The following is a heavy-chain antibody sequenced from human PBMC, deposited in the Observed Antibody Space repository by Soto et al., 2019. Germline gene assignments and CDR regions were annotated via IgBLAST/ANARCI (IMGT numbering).Heavy chain of an antibody. J-gene: IGHJ5*02. V-gene: IGHV2-26*01. D-gene: IGHD6-19*01. CDR3: ARRHLAVAVSPWFDP. CDR2: IDSSGEK. CDR1: GLSITDSEMG. Sequence: QVTLKESGPVLVKPTETLTLRCTVSGLSITDSEMGVSWIRQPPVQPLEWLAHIDSSGEKSYRTFLKSRLAISKDTSKSQIVLTVTNMDPADTATYYCARRHLAVAVSPWFDPWGQGIPVTVSS.